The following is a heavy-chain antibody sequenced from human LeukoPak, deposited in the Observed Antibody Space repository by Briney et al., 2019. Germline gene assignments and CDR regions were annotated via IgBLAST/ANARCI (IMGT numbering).Heavy chain of an antibody. J-gene: IGHJ4*02. Sequence: SETLSLTCSVSGGSISIYYWNWIRQPAGKGLEWIGYIDYSGSTNYYPSLKSRVTISVDTSKNQFFLEMRSVTAADTAVYYCARVYRWAFDYWGQGTLATVSS. V-gene: IGHV4-59*01. CDR2: IDYSGST. D-gene: IGHD4-23*01. CDR1: GGSISIYY. CDR3: ARVYRWAFDY.